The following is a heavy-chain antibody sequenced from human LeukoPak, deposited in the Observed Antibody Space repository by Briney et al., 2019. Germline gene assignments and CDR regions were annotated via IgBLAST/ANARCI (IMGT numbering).Heavy chain of an antibody. D-gene: IGHD5-24*01. J-gene: IGHJ4*02. CDR3: ARAERWLQSDY. CDR1: GYTFTSCA. V-gene: IGHV7-4-1*02. CDR2: INTDTGNP. Sequence: ASVKVSCKASGYTFTSCAINWVRQAPGLGLEWMGWINTDTGNPTYAQGFTGRFVFSLDTSVSTAYLQISSLKAEDTAVYYCARAERWLQSDYWGQGTLVTVSS.